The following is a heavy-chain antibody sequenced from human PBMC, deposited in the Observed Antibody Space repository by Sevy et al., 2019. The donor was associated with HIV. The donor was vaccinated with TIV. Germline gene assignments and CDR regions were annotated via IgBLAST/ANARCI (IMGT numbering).Heavy chain of an antibody. J-gene: IGHJ4*02. CDR1: GFTFNNYW. CDR3: ARVRGLSTPFDY. Sequence: GGSLRLSCAASGFTFNNYWIHWVRQAPGKGLVWVSRITNDGSSTGYAGSVEGRFTLSRDNAKNTVYLQMDSLRAEDTAMYYCARVRGLSTPFDYWGQGALVTVSS. D-gene: IGHD3-16*02. CDR2: ITNDGSST. V-gene: IGHV3-74*01.